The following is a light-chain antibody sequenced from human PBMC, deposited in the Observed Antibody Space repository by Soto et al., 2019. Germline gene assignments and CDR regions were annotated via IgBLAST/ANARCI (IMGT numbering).Light chain of an antibody. Sequence: EIVMTQSPATLSVSPGERATLSCRASQSVGNNLAWYQQKPGQAPGLLIYEASTRATGIPARFSGSGSGTDFTLSISRLEPEDFAVYYCQQRHMWPITFGQGTRLEIK. J-gene: IGKJ5*01. CDR2: EAS. CDR3: QQRHMWPIT. CDR1: QSVGNN. V-gene: IGKV3-11*01.